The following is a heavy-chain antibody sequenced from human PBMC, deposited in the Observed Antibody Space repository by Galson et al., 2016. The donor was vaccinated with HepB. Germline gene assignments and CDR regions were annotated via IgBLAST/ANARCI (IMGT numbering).Heavy chain of an antibody. CDR2: VKGDGSLK. V-gene: IGHV3-7*01. J-gene: IGHJ6*04. CDR3: ARDQYDFWSGYYTRGGYYGMDV. CDR1: GLRFSDLW. D-gene: IGHD3-3*01. Sequence: SLRLSCAVSGLRFSDLWMDWVRQAPGKGLEWVANVKGDGSLKFYVDSVRGRFTISRDNAKNSLYLQMNSLRAEDTAVYYCARDQYDFWSGYYTRGGYYGMDVWGKGTTVTVSS.